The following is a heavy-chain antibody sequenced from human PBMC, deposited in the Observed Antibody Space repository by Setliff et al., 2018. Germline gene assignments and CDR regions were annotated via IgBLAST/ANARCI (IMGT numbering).Heavy chain of an antibody. CDR3: ARSGGSSWQTKLDY. J-gene: IGHJ4*02. D-gene: IGHD6-13*01. CDR2: INAGNGNT. V-gene: IGHV1-3*03. CDR1: GYTFTSYA. Sequence: GASVKVSCKASGYTFTSYAIHWVRQAPGQRLEWMGWINAGNGNTKYSQEFQGRVTITRDTSASTAYMELSSLRSEDMAVYYCARSGGSSWQTKLDYRGQGTLVTVSS.